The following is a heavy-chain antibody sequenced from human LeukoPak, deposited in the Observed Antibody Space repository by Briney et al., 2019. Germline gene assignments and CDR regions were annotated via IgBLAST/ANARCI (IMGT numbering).Heavy chain of an antibody. Sequence: GGSLRVSCAASGFTVSDNYMSWVRQAPGKGLEWVSVFYSGGSTRYADSVKGRFTISRDNSKNTLYLQLNSLRAEDTAVYFCASSSWSSEYFHYWGQGTLVTVSS. CDR2: FYSGGST. CDR3: ASSSWSSEYFHY. V-gene: IGHV3-66*01. D-gene: IGHD6-13*01. CDR1: GFTVSDNY. J-gene: IGHJ1*01.